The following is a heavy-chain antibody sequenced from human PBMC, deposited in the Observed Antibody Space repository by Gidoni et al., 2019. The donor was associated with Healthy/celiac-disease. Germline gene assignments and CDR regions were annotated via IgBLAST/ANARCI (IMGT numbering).Heavy chain of an antibody. CDR2: ISGSGGST. Sequence: EVQLLESGGGLVQPGGSLRRSCAASGFTFSSYAMSWVRQAPGKGLEWVSAISGSGGSTYYADSVKGRFTISRDNSKNTLYLQMNSLRAEDTAVYYCAKDQVDIVVVVAGEATFDYWGQGTLVTVSS. CDR1: GFTFSSYA. V-gene: IGHV3-23*01. J-gene: IGHJ4*02. CDR3: AKDQVDIVVVVAGEATFDY. D-gene: IGHD2-15*01.